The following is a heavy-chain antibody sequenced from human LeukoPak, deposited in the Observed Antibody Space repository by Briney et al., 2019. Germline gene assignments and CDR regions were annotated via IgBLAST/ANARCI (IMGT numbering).Heavy chain of an antibody. J-gene: IGHJ3*02. CDR3: ATDRVRLGLGIPVPGREIGALEM. Sequence: ASVKVSCKVSGYTLTELGMHWVRQTPGRGLEWMGGFNPEDGETVYAETFQDRVTMTEDTSTDTAYMELSSLRSEDTAVYYCATDRVRLGLGIPVPGREIGALEMWGQGTMATVSS. CDR1: GYTLTELG. V-gene: IGHV1-24*01. CDR2: FNPEDGET. D-gene: IGHD6-19*01.